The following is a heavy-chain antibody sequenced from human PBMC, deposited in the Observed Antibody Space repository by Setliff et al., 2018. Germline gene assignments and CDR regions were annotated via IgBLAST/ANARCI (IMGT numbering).Heavy chain of an antibody. V-gene: IGHV1-46*01. CDR1: GYTLTNYY. CDR2: INPSGGLT. CDR3: ARGPPDFVVVPAAAKFDY. Sequence: GASVKVSCKASGYTLTNYYMHWVRQAPGQGLEWMGIINPSGGLTRYAQKFQGKVTMTRDTSTSTVYMEVSSLRSEDTAVYFCARGPPDFVVVPAAAKFDYWGQGTLVTVSS. D-gene: IGHD2-2*01. J-gene: IGHJ4*02.